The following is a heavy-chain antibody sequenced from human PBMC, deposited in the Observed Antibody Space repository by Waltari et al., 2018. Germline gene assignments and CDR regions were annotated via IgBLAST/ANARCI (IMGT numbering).Heavy chain of an antibody. V-gene: IGHV5-51*03. J-gene: IGHJ5*02. D-gene: IGHD4-17*01. CDR2: IYPGDSDT. CDR3: ARSVDYGDHGIHWFDP. Sequence: EVQLVQSGAEVKKPGESLKISCKGSGYSFTSYWIGSVRQMPGKGLEWMGIIYPGDSDTRYSPSFQGQVTISADKSISTAYLQWSSLKASDTAMYYCARSVDYGDHGIHWFDPWGQGTLVTVSS. CDR1: GYSFTSYW.